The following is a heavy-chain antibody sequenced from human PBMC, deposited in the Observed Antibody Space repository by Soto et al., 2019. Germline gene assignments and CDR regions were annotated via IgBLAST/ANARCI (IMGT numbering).Heavy chain of an antibody. CDR1: GFSFSTSD. J-gene: IGHJ4*02. V-gene: IGHV3-21*04. CDR3: ARTSSSDMSGSDYFDY. Sequence: EAQLVESGGGLVEPGGSLRLSCAASGFSFSTSDMTWVRQAPGKGLEYVSSINYSGRYMFYAGPLKGRFTISRDNAKNSLSLQMNSLRAEDTAVYYCARTSSSDMSGSDYFDYWGQGTLVGVSA. CDR2: INYSGRYM. D-gene: IGHD3-3*01.